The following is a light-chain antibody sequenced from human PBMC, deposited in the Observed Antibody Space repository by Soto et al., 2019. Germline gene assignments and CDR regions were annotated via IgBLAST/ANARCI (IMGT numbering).Light chain of an antibody. Sequence: DIQMTQSPSSLSASVGDRVTITVRASQSISSYLNSYQQKPGKAPRLLIYYASNLETGVPSRFSGSGSGTDFTCTISSLQPEDIATYYCQQYDNLWAFGQGPQLEIK. CDR2: YAS. V-gene: IGKV1-33*01. CDR3: QQYDNLWA. CDR1: QSISSY. J-gene: IGKJ5*01.